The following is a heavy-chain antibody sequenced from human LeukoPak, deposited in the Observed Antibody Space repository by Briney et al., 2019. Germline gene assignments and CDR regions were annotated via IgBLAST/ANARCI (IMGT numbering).Heavy chain of an antibody. V-gene: IGHV3-20*04. Sequence: GGSLRLSCAASGFTFDDYGMNWVRQAPGKGLEWVSGINWNGGSTGYADSVKGRFTISRDNAKNSLYLQMNSLRAEDTAVYYCARSGYSSSLLDYWGQGTLVTVSS. CDR2: INWNGGST. CDR3: ARSGYSSSLLDY. J-gene: IGHJ4*02. D-gene: IGHD6-13*01. CDR1: GFTFDDYG.